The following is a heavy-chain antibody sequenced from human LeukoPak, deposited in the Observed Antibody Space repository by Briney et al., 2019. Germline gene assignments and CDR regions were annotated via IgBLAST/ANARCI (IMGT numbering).Heavy chain of an antibody. V-gene: IGHV1-18*01. Sequence: GASVKVSCKAPGYTFTSYGISWVRQAPGQGLEWMGWISAYNGNTNYAQKLQGRVTMTTDTSTSTAYMELRSLRSDDTAVYYCARDPYRYNWNSRWFDPWGQGTLVTVSS. CDR2: ISAYNGNT. CDR3: ARDPYRYNWNSRWFDP. D-gene: IGHD1-7*01. CDR1: GYTFTSYG. J-gene: IGHJ5*02.